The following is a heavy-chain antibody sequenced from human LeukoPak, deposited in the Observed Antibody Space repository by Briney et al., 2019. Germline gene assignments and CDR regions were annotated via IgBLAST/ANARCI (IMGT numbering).Heavy chain of an antibody. D-gene: IGHD6-19*01. CDR1: GASISSHY. Sequence: SETLSLTCSVSGASISSHYWSWIRQPPGKGLEWIGYIHYSGSTNCNPSLKSRVSISVDTSKNQFSLRLSSVTAADTAVYYCAREGAGTGTFDYWGQGTLVTVSS. V-gene: IGHV4-59*11. CDR2: IHYSGST. J-gene: IGHJ4*02. CDR3: AREGAGTGTFDY.